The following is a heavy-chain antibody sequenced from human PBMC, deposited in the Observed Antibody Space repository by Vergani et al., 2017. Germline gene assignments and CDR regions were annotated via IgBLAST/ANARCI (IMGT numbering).Heavy chain of an antibody. CDR3: ARQGDIVVVTPYNWFDP. CDR2: IYHSGST. D-gene: IGHD2-21*02. V-gene: IGHV4-38-2*01. J-gene: IGHJ5*02. Sequence: QVQLQESGPGLVKPSETLSLTCAVSGYSISSGYYWGWIRQPPGKGLEWIGSIYHSGSTYYNPSLKSRVTISVDTSKNQFSLKLSSVTASDTAVYYCARQGDIVVVTPYNWFDPWGQGTLVTVSS. CDR1: GYSISSGYY.